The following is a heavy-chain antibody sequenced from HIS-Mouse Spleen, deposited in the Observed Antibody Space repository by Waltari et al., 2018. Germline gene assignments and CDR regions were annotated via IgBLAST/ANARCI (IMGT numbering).Heavy chain of an antibody. J-gene: IGHJ4*02. Sequence: QVQLQQWGAGLLKPSETLSLTCAVYGGSFSGYYWGWIRQPPGKGLEWIGEINHRGRPNSNPCLKSRVTISVDTSKNQFSRRLSSVTAADTAVYYCASTGVPDYWGQGTLVTVSS. CDR2: INHRGRP. V-gene: IGHV4-34*01. D-gene: IGHD7-27*01. CDR1: GGSFSGYY. CDR3: ASTGVPDY.